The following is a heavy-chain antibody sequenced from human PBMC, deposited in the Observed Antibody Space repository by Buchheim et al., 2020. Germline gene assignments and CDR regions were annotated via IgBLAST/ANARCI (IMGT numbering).Heavy chain of an antibody. CDR1: GFTFSSYG. CDR3: AREITGKNWNSFDY. D-gene: IGHD1-7*01. CDR2: IWYDGSNK. V-gene: IGHV3-33*01. Sequence: QVQLVESGGGVVQPGRSLRLSCAASGFTFSSYGMHWVRQAPGKGLEWVAVIWYDGSNKYYADSVKGRFTISRDNSKNTLSLQMNSLRAEDTAVYYCAREITGKNWNSFDYWGQGTL. J-gene: IGHJ4*02.